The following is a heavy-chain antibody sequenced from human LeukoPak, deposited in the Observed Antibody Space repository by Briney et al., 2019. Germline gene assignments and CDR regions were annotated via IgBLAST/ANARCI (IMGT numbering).Heavy chain of an antibody. D-gene: IGHD2-2*02. V-gene: IGHV4-59*01. CDR3: ARGVVPAAIIGGGWFDP. Sequence: PSETLSLTCTVSGGSISSYYWSWIRQPPGKGLEWIGYIYYSGSTNYNPSLKSRVTISVDTSKNQFSLKLSSVTAADTAVYYCARGVVPAAIIGGGWFDPWGQGTLVTVSS. CDR1: GGSISSYY. J-gene: IGHJ5*02. CDR2: IYYSGST.